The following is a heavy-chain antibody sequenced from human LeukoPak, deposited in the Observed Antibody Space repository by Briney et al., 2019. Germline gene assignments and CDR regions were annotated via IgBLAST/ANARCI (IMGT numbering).Heavy chain of an antibody. J-gene: IGHJ6*03. CDR1: GGTISSSNW. Sequence: TSGTLSLTCAVSGGTISSSNWWSWVRPPPGKGLEWIGEIYHSGSTNYNPSLKSRVTISVDKSKNQFSLKLSTVTAADTAVYYCARENSNLGFRGYYYYYMDVWGKGTTVTVSS. D-gene: IGHD4-11*01. CDR3: ARENSNLGFRGYYYYYMDV. V-gene: IGHV4-4*02. CDR2: IYHSGST.